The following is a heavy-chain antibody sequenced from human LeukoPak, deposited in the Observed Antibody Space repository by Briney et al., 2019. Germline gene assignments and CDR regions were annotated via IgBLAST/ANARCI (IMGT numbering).Heavy chain of an antibody. D-gene: IGHD3-10*01. CDR3: ARLLSGLMVRGVYYGMDV. J-gene: IGHJ6*02. CDR1: GGSISSYY. Sequence: SETLSLTCTVSGGSISSYYWGWIRQPPGKGLEWIGYIYYSGSTNYNPSLKSRVTISVDTSKNQFSLKLSSVTAADTAVYYCARLLSGLMVRGVYYGMDVWGQGTTVTVSS. V-gene: IGHV4-59*08. CDR2: IYYSGST.